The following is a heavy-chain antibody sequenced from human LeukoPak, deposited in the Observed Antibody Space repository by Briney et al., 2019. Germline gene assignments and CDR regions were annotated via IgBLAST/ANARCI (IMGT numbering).Heavy chain of an antibody. CDR2: IYYSGST. V-gene: IGHV4-59*01. CDR3: AREEALGSGSFDY. Sequence: SETLSLICTVSGGSISTYYWSWIRQPPGKGLEWIGYIYYSGSTSYSPSLKSRVTISVDTSKNQFSLKLSSVTAADTAVYYCAREEALGSGSFDYWGQGTLVTVSS. CDR1: GGSISTYY. D-gene: IGHD1-26*01. J-gene: IGHJ4*02.